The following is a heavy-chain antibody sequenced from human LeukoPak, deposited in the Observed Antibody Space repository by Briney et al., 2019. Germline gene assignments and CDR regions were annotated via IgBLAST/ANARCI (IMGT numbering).Heavy chain of an antibody. CDR1: GFTFSSYS. D-gene: IGHD6-13*01. CDR2: ISSSSSTI. V-gene: IGHV3-48*01. J-gene: IGHJ6*02. CDR3: AIAAAGIYYYGMDV. Sequence: GGSLRLSCAASGFTFSSYSMNWVRQAPGKGLEWVSYISSSSSTIYYADSVKGRFTISRDSAKNSLYLQMNSLRAEDTAVYYCAIAAAGIYYYGMDVWGQGTTVTVSS.